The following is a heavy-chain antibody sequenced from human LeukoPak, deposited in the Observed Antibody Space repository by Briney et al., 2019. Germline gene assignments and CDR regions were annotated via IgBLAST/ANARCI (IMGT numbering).Heavy chain of an antibody. Sequence: SSEKVSCKASGCTFSSYAISWVRQAPGQGLEWMGRIIPIFGTANYAQKFQGRVTITTDESTSTAYMELSSLRSEDTAVYYCARDSSSSGYSYCGQGTLVTVSS. J-gene: IGHJ4*02. CDR3: ARDSSSSGYSY. CDR1: GCTFSSYA. V-gene: IGHV1-69*05. CDR2: IIPIFGTA. D-gene: IGHD3-22*01.